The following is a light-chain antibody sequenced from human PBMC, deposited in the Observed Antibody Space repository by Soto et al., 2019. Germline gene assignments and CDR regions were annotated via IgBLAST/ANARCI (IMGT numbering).Light chain of an antibody. V-gene: IGLV6-57*03. Sequence: NFMLTQPHSVSESPGKTITISCARSRGSVASNYVQWFQQRPGSAPTTIIYRDDQRPSGVPDRISASVDSSSNSASLTISGLKTEDEADYYCQSYDRTNVVFGGGTKLTVL. CDR2: RDD. J-gene: IGLJ2*01. CDR1: RGSVASNY. CDR3: QSYDRTNVV.